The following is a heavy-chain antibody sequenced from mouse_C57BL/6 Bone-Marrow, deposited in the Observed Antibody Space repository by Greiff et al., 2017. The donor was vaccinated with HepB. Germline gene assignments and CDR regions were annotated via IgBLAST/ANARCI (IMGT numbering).Heavy chain of an antibody. D-gene: IGHD1-1*01. CDR3: ARDPYITTVVEGY. CDR1: GFTFSDFY. V-gene: IGHV7-1*01. J-gene: IGHJ2*01. CDR2: SRNKANDYTT. Sequence: EVKLVESGGGLVQSGRSLRLSCATSGFTFSDFYMEWVRQAPGKGLEWIAASRNKANDYTTEYSASVKGRFIVSRDTSQSILYLQMNALRAEDTAIYYCARDPYITTVVEGYWGQGTTLTVSS.